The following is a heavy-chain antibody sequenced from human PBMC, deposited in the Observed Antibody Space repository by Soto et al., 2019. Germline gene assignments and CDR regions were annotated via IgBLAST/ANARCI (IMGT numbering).Heavy chain of an antibody. V-gene: IGHV1-18*01. CDR2: ISDYNGNT. J-gene: IGHJ6*02. CDR1: GYTFSSYG. Sequence: QVQLVQSGAEVKRAGASVKVSCKASGYTFSSYGLSWVRQAPGQGLEWMGWISDYNGNTHYAQKFQGRVIMTTDTSTRTAYMELRSLRSDDTAVYFCAREGYYSGSGTYSPPRYYGMDVWGQGTTATVSS. D-gene: IGHD3-10*01. CDR3: AREGYYSGSGTYSPPRYYGMDV.